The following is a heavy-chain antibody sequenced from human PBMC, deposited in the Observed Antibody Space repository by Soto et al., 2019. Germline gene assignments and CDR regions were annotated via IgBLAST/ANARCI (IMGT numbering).Heavy chain of an antibody. D-gene: IGHD3-3*01. J-gene: IGHJ4*02. CDR2: IRIKTYGGTT. Sequence: SLRLSCTASGFTFGDYAMSWFRQAPGKGLEWVGFIRIKTYGGTTEYAASVKGRFTISRDDSKSIAYLQMNSLKTEDSAVYYCTRDYYDFWSGSGYFDYWGQGTLVTVSS. CDR3: TRDYYDFWSGSGYFDY. V-gene: IGHV3-49*03. CDR1: GFTFGDYA.